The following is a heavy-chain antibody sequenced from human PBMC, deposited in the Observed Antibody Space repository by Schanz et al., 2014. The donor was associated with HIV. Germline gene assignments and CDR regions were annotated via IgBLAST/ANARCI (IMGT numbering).Heavy chain of an antibody. CDR2: ISYDGRNK. CDR1: RITFSSFG. CDR3: AKDQGDVTGTPFDY. Sequence: QVQLVESGGGVVQPGRSLRLSCAASRITFSSFGMHWVRQAPGKGREGGALISYDGRNKYYADSVKGRFTISRDNSKNTLFLQMNSLRAEDTAMYYCAKDQGDVTGTPFDYWGQGTLVTVSS. V-gene: IGHV3-30*18. J-gene: IGHJ4*02. D-gene: IGHD1-20*01.